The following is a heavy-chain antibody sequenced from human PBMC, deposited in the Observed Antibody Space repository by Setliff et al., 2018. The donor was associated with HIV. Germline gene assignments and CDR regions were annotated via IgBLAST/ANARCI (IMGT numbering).Heavy chain of an antibody. CDR2: INHSGST. D-gene: IGHD4-17*01. Sequence: SETLSLTCAVYGESFSVYYWSWIRQPPGMGLEWIGEINHSGSTNYDPSLKSRVTISVDTSKNQFSLNLSSVTAADTAVYYCARGLYYGDYGYWGQGTLVTVSS. J-gene: IGHJ4*02. CDR1: GESFSVYY. CDR3: ARGLYYGDYGY. V-gene: IGHV4-34*01.